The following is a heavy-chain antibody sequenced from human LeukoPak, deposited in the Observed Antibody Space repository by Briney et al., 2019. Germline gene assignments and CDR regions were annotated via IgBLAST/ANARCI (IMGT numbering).Heavy chain of an antibody. CDR1: GGTFSSYA. CDR3: ARASTPYCSGGSCYSYFQH. Sequence: GASVKVSCKASGGTFSSYAISWVRQAPGQGLEWMGGIIPIFGTANYAQKFQGRVTITADKSTSTAYMELSSLRSEDTAVYYCARASTPYCSGGSCYSYFQHWGQGTLVTASS. CDR2: IIPIFGTA. J-gene: IGHJ1*01. D-gene: IGHD2-15*01. V-gene: IGHV1-69*06.